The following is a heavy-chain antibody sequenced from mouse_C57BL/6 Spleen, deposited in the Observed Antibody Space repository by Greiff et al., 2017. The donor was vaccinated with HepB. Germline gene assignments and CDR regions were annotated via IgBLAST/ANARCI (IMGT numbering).Heavy chain of an antibody. CDR3: ARFITTVVANSPYYYAMDY. V-gene: IGHV8-8*01. CDR2: IWWDDDK. CDR1: GFSLSTFGMG. J-gene: IGHJ4*01. Sequence: QVTLKVSGPGILQPSQTLSLTCSFSGFSLSTFGMGVGWIRQPSGKGLEWLAHIWWDDDKYYNPALKSRLTISKDTSKNQVFLKIANVDTADTATYYCARFITTVVANSPYYYAMDYWGQGTSVTVSS. D-gene: IGHD1-1*01.